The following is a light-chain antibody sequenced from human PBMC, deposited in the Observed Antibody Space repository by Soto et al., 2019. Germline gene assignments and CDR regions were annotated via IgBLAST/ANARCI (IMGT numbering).Light chain of an antibody. CDR3: QQYRDWPLT. CDR1: HSAASA. CDR2: DAS. J-gene: IGKJ4*01. V-gene: IGKV3-15*01. Sequence: EIVLTQSPATLSVSPGERVTLSCRASHSAASAVAWYQQKPGRAPRLLIYDASTRATGIPARFSGSGSATEFTLTISSLQSEDFAVYSCQQYRDWPLTFGGGTKVDLK.